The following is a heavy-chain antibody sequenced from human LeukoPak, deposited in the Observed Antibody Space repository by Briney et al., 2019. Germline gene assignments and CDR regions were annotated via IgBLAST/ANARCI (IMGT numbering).Heavy chain of an antibody. CDR3: ARGPRHQMTTVTYYFDY. Sequence: GASVKVSCKTSGYTFNSYGISWVRQAPGQGLEWMGWISAYKGNTNYAQKLQGRVTMTTDTSTSTAYMELRSLRSDDTAVYYCARGPRHQMTTVTYYFDYWGQGTLVTVSS. J-gene: IGHJ4*02. CDR1: GYTFNSYG. D-gene: IGHD4-11*01. CDR2: ISAYKGNT. V-gene: IGHV1-18*01.